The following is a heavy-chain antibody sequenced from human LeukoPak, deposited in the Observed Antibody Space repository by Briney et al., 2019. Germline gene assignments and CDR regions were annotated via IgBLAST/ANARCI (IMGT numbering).Heavy chain of an antibody. J-gene: IGHJ4*02. V-gene: IGHV1-18*04. CDR2: ISVYNGNT. CDR3: ARGGDVRSLDY. D-gene: IGHD3-16*01. CDR1: GYTFINYD. Sequence: GASVKVSCKASGYTFINYDITWVRQAPGQGLEWMAWISVYNGNTIYAQKLQDRVTLTTGTSTSTAYMELRSLRSDDTALYYCARGGDVRSLDYWGQGTLVTVSS.